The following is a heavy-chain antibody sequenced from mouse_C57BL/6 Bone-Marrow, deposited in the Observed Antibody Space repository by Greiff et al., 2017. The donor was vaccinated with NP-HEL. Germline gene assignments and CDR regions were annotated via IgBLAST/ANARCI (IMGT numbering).Heavy chain of an antibody. D-gene: IGHD2-3*01. CDR3: ARDAGYYPFAY. V-gene: IGHV5-16*01. CDR2: INYDGSST. J-gene: IGHJ3*01. Sequence: EVQVVESEGGLVQPGSSMKLSCTASGFTFSDYYLAWVRQVPEKGLEWVANINYDGSSTYYLDSLKSRFIISRDNAKNILYLQMRILKSEDTATYYCARDAGYYPFAYCGQGTLVTVSA. CDR1: GFTFSDYY.